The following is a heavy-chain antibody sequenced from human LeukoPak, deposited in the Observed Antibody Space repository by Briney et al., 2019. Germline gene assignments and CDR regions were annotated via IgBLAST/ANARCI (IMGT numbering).Heavy chain of an antibody. V-gene: IGHV3-7*03. CDR2: INLNGGQK. CDR1: GFTFSNYW. CDR3: ARFPARYYDSSGWHDAFDI. D-gene: IGHD3-22*01. J-gene: IGHJ3*02. Sequence: GVLRLSFTPSGFTFSNYWMSWVRQAPGKGLEWVANINLNGGQKSYVDSVKGRFTISRDNTKNSLDLQMNSLRAEDTAVYYCARFPARYYDSSGWHDAFDIWGQGTMVIVSS.